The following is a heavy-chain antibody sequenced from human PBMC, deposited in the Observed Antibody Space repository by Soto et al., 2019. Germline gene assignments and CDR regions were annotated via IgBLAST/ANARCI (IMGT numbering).Heavy chain of an antibody. CDR3: ARTLPLGHDAFDI. J-gene: IGHJ3*02. Sequence: SETLSLTCAVSGYSISSGYYWGWIRQPPGKGLEWIGSIYHSGSTYYNPSLKSRVTISVDTSKNQFSLKLSSVTAADTAVYYCARTLPLGHDAFDIWGQGTMVTVSS. CDR2: IYHSGST. D-gene: IGHD7-27*01. V-gene: IGHV4-38-2*01. CDR1: GYSISSGYY.